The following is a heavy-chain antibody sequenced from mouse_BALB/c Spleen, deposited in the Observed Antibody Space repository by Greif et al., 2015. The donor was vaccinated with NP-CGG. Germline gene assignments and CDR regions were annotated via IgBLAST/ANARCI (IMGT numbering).Heavy chain of an antibody. CDR3: ASSGYYAMDY. CDR1: GYTFTSSW. J-gene: IGHJ4*01. Sequence: QVQLQQSGSVLVRPGASVKLSCKASGYTFTSSWMHWAKQRPGQGLEWIGEIHPNSGNTNYNEKFKGKATLTVDTSSSTAYVDLSSLTSEDSAVYYCASSGYYAMDYWGQGTSVTVSS. D-gene: IGHD3-1*01. V-gene: IGHV1S130*01. CDR2: IHPNSGNT.